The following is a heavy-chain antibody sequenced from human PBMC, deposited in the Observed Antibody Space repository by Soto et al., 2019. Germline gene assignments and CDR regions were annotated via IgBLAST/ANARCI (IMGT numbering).Heavy chain of an antibody. J-gene: IGHJ4*02. CDR2: INPKTGDT. Sequence: QMQLVQSGAEARKPGASVKVSCKTSGYTFTGYYLNWVRQAPGRGLEWVGWINPKTGDTNNAQKLRGRVTMTTDTSISTGYMELSGLKSDDTAVYYCVTGDHLVRWGQGTRVTVSS. V-gene: IGHV1-2*02. D-gene: IGHD6-6*01. CDR3: VTGDHLVR. CDR1: GYTFTGYY.